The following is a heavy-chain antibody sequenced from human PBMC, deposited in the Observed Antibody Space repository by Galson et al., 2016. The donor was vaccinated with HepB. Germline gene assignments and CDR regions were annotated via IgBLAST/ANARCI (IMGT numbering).Heavy chain of an antibody. Sequence: ETLSLTCTVSGYAISSGYDYWGWIRQPPGKGLEWIASVDQSGRTYYNPSLKSPVTISVDTSKNQFSLKLNSLTAADTAVFSCVRSGDSGAFDFWGQGTLVTVSS. J-gene: IGHJ3*01. CDR3: VRSGDSGAFDF. V-gene: IGHV4-38-2*02. D-gene: IGHD2-21*01. CDR1: GYAISSGYDY. CDR2: VDQSGRT.